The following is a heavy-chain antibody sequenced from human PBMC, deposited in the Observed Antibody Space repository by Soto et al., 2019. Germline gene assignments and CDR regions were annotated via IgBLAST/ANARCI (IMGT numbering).Heavy chain of an antibody. CDR1: GGSFSGYY. CDR2: INHSGST. CDR3: GIVDMITFGGITGPNDAFDR. V-gene: IGHV4-34*01. Sequence: PSETLSLTCAVYGGSFSGYYWSWIRQPPGKGLEWIGEINHSGSTNYNPSLKSRVTISVDTSKNQFSLKLSSVTAADTAVYYCGIVDMITFGGITGPNDAFDRWGQGKMVTVSS. D-gene: IGHD3-16*01. J-gene: IGHJ3*01.